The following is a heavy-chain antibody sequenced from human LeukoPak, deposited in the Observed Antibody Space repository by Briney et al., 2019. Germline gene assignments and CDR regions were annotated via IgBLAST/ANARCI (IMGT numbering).Heavy chain of an antibody. J-gene: IGHJ3*02. CDR3: ARGGYRLHFMAFDI. CDR1: GGSISSYY. V-gene: IGHV4-59*01. D-gene: IGHD2-2*02. CDR2: IYYSGST. Sequence: PSETLSLTCTVSGGSISSYYWSWIRQPPGKGLEWIGYIYYSGSTNYNPSLKSRVTISVDTSKNQFSLKLSSVTAADTAVYYCARGGYRLHFMAFDIWGQGTMVTVSS.